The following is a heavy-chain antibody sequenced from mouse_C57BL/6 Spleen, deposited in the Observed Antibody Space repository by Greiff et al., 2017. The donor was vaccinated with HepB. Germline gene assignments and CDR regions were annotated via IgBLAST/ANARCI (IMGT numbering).Heavy chain of an antibody. CDR1: GFNIKDYY. CDR2: IDPEDGDT. D-gene: IGHD1-1*01. J-gene: IGHJ4*01. CDR3: TTPITTVDAIDY. V-gene: IGHV14-1*01. Sequence: VQLKQSGAELVRPGASVKLSCTASGFNIKDYYMHWVKQRPEQGLEWIGRIDPEDGDTEYAPKFQGKATMTADTSSNTAYLQLSSLTSEDTAVYYCTTPITTVDAIDYWGQGTSVTVSS.